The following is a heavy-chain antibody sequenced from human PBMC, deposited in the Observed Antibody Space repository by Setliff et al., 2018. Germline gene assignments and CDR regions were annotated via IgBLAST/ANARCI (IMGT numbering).Heavy chain of an antibody. J-gene: IGHJ4*02. CDR2: INNDGSST. D-gene: IGHD2-2*01. V-gene: IGHV3-74*01. CDR1: GFTFSSYW. CDR3: ARAHSSTLSVHDY. Sequence: LSCAASGFTFSSYWMHWVRQAPGRGLVWVSRINNDGSSTTYEDSVKGRFTISRDNAKNTLYLQMNSLRAEDTAVYYCARAHSSTLSVHDYWGQGTLVTVSS.